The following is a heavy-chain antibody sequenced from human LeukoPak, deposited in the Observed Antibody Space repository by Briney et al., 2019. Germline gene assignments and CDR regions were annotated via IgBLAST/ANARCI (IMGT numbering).Heavy chain of an antibody. V-gene: IGHV3-30*02. CDR1: GFTFSSYG. D-gene: IGHD3-22*01. J-gene: IGHJ3*02. CDR2: IRYDGSNK. CDR3: AREEIRSDSNGFREHDAFDI. Sequence: PGGSLRLSCAASGFTFSSYGMHWVRQAPGKGLEWVAFIRYDGSNKYYADSVKGRFTISRDNSKNTLYLQMNSLRPEDTAVYYCAREEIRSDSNGFREHDAFDIWGQGTMVTVSS.